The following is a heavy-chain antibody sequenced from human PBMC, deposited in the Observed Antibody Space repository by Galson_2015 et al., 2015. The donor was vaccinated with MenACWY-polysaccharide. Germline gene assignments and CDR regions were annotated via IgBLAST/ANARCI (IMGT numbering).Heavy chain of an antibody. V-gene: IGHV3-11*01. Sequence: SLRLSCAASGFTFSDYYMTWIRQAPGKGLDWVSYISSSGSTVDYADSVKGRFTISRDNSKNTLYLQMNSLRAEDTAVYYCAKDSTDFWSVAGRFDHWGQGTLVTVSS. J-gene: IGHJ5*02. CDR3: AKDSTDFWSVAGRFDH. CDR1: GFTFSDYY. CDR2: ISSSGSTV. D-gene: IGHD3-3*01.